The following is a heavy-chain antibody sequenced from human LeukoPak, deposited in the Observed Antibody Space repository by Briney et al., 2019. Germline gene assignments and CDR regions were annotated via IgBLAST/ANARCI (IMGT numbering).Heavy chain of an antibody. CDR2: ISSNGGST. CDR1: GVTFSSYA. V-gene: IGHV3-64D*06. D-gene: IGHD4-17*01. J-gene: IGHJ4*02. Sequence: GGSLRLSCSASGVTFSSYAMHWVRQAPGKGLEYVSAISSNGGSTYYADSVKGRFTISRDNSKNTLYLQMSSLRAEDTAVYYCVKEDYGASLNYWGQGTLVTVSS. CDR3: VKEDYGASLNY.